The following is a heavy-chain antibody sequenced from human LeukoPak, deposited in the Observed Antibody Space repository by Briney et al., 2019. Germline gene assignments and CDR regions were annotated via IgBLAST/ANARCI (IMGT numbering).Heavy chain of an antibody. CDR1: GGSISSGSYY. Sequence: SQTLSLTCTVSGGSISSGSYYWSWIRQPAGKGLEWIGYIYYSGSTNYNPSLKSRVTISVDASKNQFSLKLSSVTAADTAVYYCAREGYYGSGSFRTPNWFDPWGQGTLVTVSS. D-gene: IGHD3-10*01. J-gene: IGHJ5*02. CDR3: AREGYYGSGSFRTPNWFDP. V-gene: IGHV4-61*10. CDR2: IYYSGST.